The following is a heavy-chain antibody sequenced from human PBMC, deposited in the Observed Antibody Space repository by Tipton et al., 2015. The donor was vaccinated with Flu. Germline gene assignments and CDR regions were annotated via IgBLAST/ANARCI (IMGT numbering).Heavy chain of an antibody. J-gene: IGHJ3*01. V-gene: IGHV4-4*07. Sequence: TLSLTCTVSGGSITTSYWSWLRQPAGKGLEWIGRMSTSGSTNYNASLESRLTMSRGTSKNYFSLRLSSATAADTAVYYCARDLRGYSGYTGGDAFDLWGQGIMVTVSS. CDR3: ARDLRGYSGYTGGDAFDL. CDR2: MSTSGST. CDR1: GGSITTSY. D-gene: IGHD5-12*01.